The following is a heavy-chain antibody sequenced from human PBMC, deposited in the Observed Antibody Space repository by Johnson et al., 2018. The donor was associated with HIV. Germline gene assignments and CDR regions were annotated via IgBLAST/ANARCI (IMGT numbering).Heavy chain of an antibody. CDR2: ISYDGSNK. CDR1: GFTFTNYA. J-gene: IGHJ3*02. Sequence: QVQLVESGGGVVQPGRSLRLSCAASGFTFTNYAMYWVRQAPGKGLEWVALISYDGSNKYYADSVKGRFTISRDNSKNTLYLQMNSLRAEDTAVYYCASVPMIVVLDGAFDIWGQGTMVTVSS. V-gene: IGHV3-30*14. D-gene: IGHD3-22*01. CDR3: ASVPMIVVLDGAFDI.